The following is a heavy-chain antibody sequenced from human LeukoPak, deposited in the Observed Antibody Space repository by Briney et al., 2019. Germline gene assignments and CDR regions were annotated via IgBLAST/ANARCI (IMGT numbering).Heavy chain of an antibody. J-gene: IGHJ4*02. V-gene: IGHV3-30*02. Sequence: GGCHRPARAPAALTVASDSMDSVRQAPGGGLGWESYIMIDGRNTYYAHSVKGRLTHSRDKSKNTLYKQMNSLRAEDTAVYYCAKDLEYYYGSGRDYWGQRTLVTVSS. CDR1: ALTVASDS. D-gene: IGHD3-10*01. CDR2: IMIDGRNT. CDR3: AKDLEYYYGSGRDY.